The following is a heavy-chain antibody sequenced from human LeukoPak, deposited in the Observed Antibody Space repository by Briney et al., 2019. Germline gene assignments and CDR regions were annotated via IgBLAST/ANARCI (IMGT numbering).Heavy chain of an antibody. CDR2: ISYDGSNK. CDR1: GFTFSSYA. D-gene: IGHD5-18*01. CDR3: AREGIQLWYDYYGMDV. Sequence: PGGSLRLSCAASGFTFSSYATHWVRQAPGKGLEWVAVISYDGSNKYYADSVKGRFTISRDNSKNTLYLQMNSLRAEDTAVYYCAREGIQLWYDYYGMDVWGKGTTVTVSS. J-gene: IGHJ6*04. V-gene: IGHV3-30*04.